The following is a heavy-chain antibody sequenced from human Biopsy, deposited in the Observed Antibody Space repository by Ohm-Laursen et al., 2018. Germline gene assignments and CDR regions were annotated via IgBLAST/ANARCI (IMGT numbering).Heavy chain of an antibody. Sequence: GTLSLTCPVSGGSISNSNYYWGWIRQPPGKGLEWIGSIFYRGSTHYKPSLKSRVNISVDTSKNQFSLKLNSVTAADTAVYYCARDYDTSGYYYVSWGQGTLVTVSS. CDR3: ARDYDTSGYYYVS. CDR2: IFYRGST. V-gene: IGHV4-39*01. D-gene: IGHD3-22*01. CDR1: GGSISNSNYY. J-gene: IGHJ5*02.